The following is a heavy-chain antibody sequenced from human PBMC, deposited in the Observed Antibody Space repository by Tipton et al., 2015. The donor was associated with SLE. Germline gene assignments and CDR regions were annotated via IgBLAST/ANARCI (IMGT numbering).Heavy chain of an antibody. J-gene: IGHJ6*03. CDR1: GGSISSSSYY. CDR2: INHSGST. CDR3: ARGPLIYDSSGLSRYYMDV. D-gene: IGHD3-22*01. V-gene: IGHV4-39*07. Sequence: TLSLTCTVSGGSISSSSYYWGWIRQPPGKGLEWIGSINHSGSTNYNPSLKSRVTISVDTSKNQFSLKLSSVTAADTAVYYCARGPLIYDSSGLSRYYMDVWGKGTTVTVSS.